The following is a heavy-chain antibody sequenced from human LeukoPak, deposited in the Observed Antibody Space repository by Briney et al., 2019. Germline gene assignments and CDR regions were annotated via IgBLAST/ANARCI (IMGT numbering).Heavy chain of an antibody. J-gene: IGHJ1*01. D-gene: IGHD3-10*01. Sequence: GASVKVSCKASGYTFTNYGISWVRQAPGQGLEWMGWISAYNGNTNYAQKLQGRVTMTTDTSTSTAYMELSSLRSEDTAVYYCATEGITMVRGVIIIDLDFQHWGQGTLVTVSS. V-gene: IGHV1-18*01. CDR3: ATEGITMVRGVIIIDLDFQH. CDR2: ISAYNGNT. CDR1: GYTFTNYG.